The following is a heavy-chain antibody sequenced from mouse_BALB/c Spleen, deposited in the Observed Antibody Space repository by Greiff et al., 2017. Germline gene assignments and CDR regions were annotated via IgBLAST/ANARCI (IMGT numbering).Heavy chain of an antibody. CDR3: AREFTTATPYFDN. CDR2: ISSGGGST. D-gene: IGHD1-2*01. CDR1: GFAFSSYD. V-gene: IGHV5-12-1*01. J-gene: IGHJ2*01. Sequence: EVKLMESGGGLVKPGGSLKLSCAASGFAFSSYDMSWVRQTPEKRLEWVAYISSGGGSTYYPDTVKGRFTISRDNAKNTLYLQMSSLKSEDTAMYYCAREFTTATPYFDNWGQGTTLTVSS.